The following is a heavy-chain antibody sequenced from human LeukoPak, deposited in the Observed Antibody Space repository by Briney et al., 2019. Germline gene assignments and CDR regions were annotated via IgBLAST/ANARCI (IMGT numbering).Heavy chain of an antibody. D-gene: IGHD5-24*01. Sequence: GGSLRLSCAASTSDFNYYYMNWIRQAPGKGLEWLSYISDNGKTIFYADSVKGRFTISRDNAKNSLYLQMNSLRAEDTAVYFCVRDGSEMGTIQHLAYWGQGTLVTVSS. V-gene: IGHV3-11*04. CDR3: VRDGSEMGTIQHLAY. J-gene: IGHJ4*02. CDR2: ISDNGKTI. CDR1: TSDFNYYY.